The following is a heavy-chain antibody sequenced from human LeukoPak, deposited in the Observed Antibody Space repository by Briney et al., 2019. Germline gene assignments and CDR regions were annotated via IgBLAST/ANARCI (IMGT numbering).Heavy chain of an antibody. V-gene: IGHV1-2*02. CDR2: LNPNSGDT. J-gene: IGHJ4*02. D-gene: IGHD5-24*01. CDR1: GYTFTDYY. Sequence: GASVKVSCKASGYTFTDYYMHWVRQAPGQGLEWMGWLNPNSGDTNYAQEFQGRVSMTRDTSISTAYMDLSDLRSDDTAVCYCARGRNIEMTTMSGGSDYWGQGTLVTVSS. CDR3: ARGRNIEMTTMSGGSDY.